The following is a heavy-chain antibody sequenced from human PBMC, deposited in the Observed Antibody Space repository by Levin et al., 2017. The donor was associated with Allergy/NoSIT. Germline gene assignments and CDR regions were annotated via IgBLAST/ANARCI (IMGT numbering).Heavy chain of an antibody. V-gene: IGHV3-15*01. Sequence: GASVKVSCAASGFSLSNAWMNWVRQAPGKGLEWIGRITSKSDGATTDYAAPLKGRFTISRDDSTNTLYLEMNSLKVEDTALYYCTTQFQWWGQGTLVTVSS. CDR3: TTQFQW. CDR1: GFSLSNAW. CDR2: ITSKSDGATT. D-gene: IGHD6-19*01. J-gene: IGHJ4*02.